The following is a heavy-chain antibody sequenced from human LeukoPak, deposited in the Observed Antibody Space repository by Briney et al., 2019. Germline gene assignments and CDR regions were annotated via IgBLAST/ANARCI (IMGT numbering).Heavy chain of an antibody. CDR1: GYSISSGYY. Sequence: SETLSLTCTVSGYSISSGYYWSWIRQPAGKGLEWIGRIYTSGSTNYNPSLKSRVTISVDTSKNQFSLKLSSVTAADTAVYYCARGLWFGELLWFDPWGQGTLVTVSS. J-gene: IGHJ5*02. V-gene: IGHV4-61*02. CDR3: ARGLWFGELLWFDP. CDR2: IYTSGST. D-gene: IGHD3-10*01.